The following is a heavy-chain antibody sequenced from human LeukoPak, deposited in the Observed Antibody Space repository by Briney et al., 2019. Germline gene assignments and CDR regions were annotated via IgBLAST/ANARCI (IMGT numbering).Heavy chain of an antibody. D-gene: IGHD3-10*01. CDR1: GGTFSSYA. J-gene: IGHJ3*02. CDR2: IIPIFGTA. V-gene: IGHV1-69*05. CDR3: AREMAVPIVVPDSFDI. Sequence: ASVKVSCKASGGTFSSYAISWVRQAPGQGLEWMGRIIPIFGTANYAQKFQGRVTITTDESTSTAYMELSSLRSEDTAVYYCAREMAVPIVVPDSFDIRGQGTMVTVSS.